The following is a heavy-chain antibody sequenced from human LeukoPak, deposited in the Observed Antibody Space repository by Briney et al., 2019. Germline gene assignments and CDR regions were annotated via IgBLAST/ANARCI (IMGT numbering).Heavy chain of an antibody. Sequence: SETLSLTCTVSGGSISSSSYYWGWIRQPPGKGLEWIGSIYYSGSTYYNPSLKSRVTISVDTSKNQFSLKLSSVTAADTAVYYCARSTYYYDSSGYFGIDYWGQGTLVTVSS. CDR1: GGSISSSSYY. J-gene: IGHJ4*02. V-gene: IGHV4-39*01. CDR2: IYYSGST. CDR3: ARSTYYYDSSGYFGIDY. D-gene: IGHD3-22*01.